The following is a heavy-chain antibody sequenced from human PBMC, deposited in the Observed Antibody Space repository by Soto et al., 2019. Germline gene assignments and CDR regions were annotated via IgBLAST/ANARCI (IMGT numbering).Heavy chain of an antibody. CDR1: GGTFSRYP. J-gene: IGHJ5*02. CDR3: ARGPTTVRGAPSWFDP. Sequence: QVQLVQSGAEVKKPGSSVKVSCKASGGTFSRYPINWVRQAPGQGLEWMGRIIPIAAIANYTQKFQGRVTITVDKPPPTANMELSSLRSDDTAVYYCARGPTTVRGAPSWFDPWGQGTLVTLSS. CDR2: IIPIAAIA. V-gene: IGHV1-69*02. D-gene: IGHD3-10*01.